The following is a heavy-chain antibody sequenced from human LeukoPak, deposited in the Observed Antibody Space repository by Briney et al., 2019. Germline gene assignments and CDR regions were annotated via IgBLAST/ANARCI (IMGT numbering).Heavy chain of an antibody. D-gene: IGHD3-10*01. V-gene: IGHV3-30-3*01. J-gene: IGHJ4*02. CDR1: GFTFSSYA. Sequence: GGSLRLSCAASGFTFSSYAMHWVRQAPGKGLEWVAVISYDGSNKYYADSVKGRFTISRDNSKNTLYLQMNSLRAEDTAVYYYARGGFRVRGAKGCDYWGQGTLVTVSS. CDR3: ARGGFRVRGAKGCDY. CDR2: ISYDGSNK.